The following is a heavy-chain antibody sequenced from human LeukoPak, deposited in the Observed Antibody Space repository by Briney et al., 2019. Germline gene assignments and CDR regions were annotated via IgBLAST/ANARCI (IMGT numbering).Heavy chain of an antibody. J-gene: IGHJ6*02. CDR1: GYSFTSYW. CDR2: IYPGDSDT. Sequence: PGESLKISCKGSGYSFTSYWIGWVRQMPGKGLEWMGIIYPGDSDTRYSPSFQGQVTISADKSITTAYLQWSSLKASDSGIYYCARPSRESAATGFHYGMDVWGQGTTVTVSS. D-gene: IGHD6-13*01. V-gene: IGHV5-51*01. CDR3: ARPSRESAATGFHYGMDV.